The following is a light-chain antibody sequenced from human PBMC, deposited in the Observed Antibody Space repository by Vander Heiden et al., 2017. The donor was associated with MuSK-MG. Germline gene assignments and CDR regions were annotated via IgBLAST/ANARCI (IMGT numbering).Light chain of an antibody. Sequence: EIVMTQSPATLSVSPGERVTLSCRASQSVISNFAWYQQKPGQAPRLLIYGASIGATGMPARFSGSGSGTEFTLTISSLQSEDFAVYYCQQDNDWPWTFGQGTKVEIK. CDR3: QQDNDWPWT. CDR1: QSVISN. CDR2: GAS. J-gene: IGKJ1*01. V-gene: IGKV3-15*01.